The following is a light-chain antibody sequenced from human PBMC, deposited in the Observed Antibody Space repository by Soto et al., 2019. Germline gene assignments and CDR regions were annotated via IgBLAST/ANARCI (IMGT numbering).Light chain of an antibody. CDR3: QQYNSYFWT. J-gene: IGKJ1*01. Sequence: DIQLTQSPSFLPPSIGESVTITCRASQVISTSLAWYQVKPGKAPKLLIYAASTLESGVPSRFRGSGSGTEFTLTISSLQPDDFETYYCQQYNSYFWTFGQGTKVDIK. V-gene: IGKV1-9*01. CDR2: AAS. CDR1: QVISTS.